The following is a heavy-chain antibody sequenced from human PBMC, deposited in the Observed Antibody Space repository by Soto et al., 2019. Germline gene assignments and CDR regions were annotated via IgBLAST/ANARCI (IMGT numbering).Heavy chain of an antibody. CDR1: GGSISSGGYS. D-gene: IGHD4-17*01. CDR2: IYHSGST. J-gene: IGHJ4*02. V-gene: IGHV4-30-2*01. CDR3: ARSQSTVTSYGY. Sequence: PSETLSLTCTVSGGSISSGGYSWSWIRQPPGKGLEWIGYIYHSGSTYYNPSLKSRVTISVDRSKNQFSLKLSSVTAADTAVYYCARSQSTVTSYGYWAQGTLVTVSS.